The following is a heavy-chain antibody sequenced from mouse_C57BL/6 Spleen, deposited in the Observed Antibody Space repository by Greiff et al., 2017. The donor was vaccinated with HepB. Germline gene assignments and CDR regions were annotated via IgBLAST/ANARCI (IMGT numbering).Heavy chain of an antibody. CDR2: IDPSDSYT. J-gene: IGHJ2*01. Sequence: VQLQQPGAELVKPGASVKLSCKASGYTFTSYWMQWVKQRPGQGLEWIGEIDPSDSYTNYNQKFKGKATLTVDTSSSTAYMQLSSLTSEDSAVYYCARAELGRGRYYFDYWGQGTTLTVSS. V-gene: IGHV1-50*01. CDR3: ARAELGRGRYYFDY. CDR1: GYTFTSYW. D-gene: IGHD4-1*01.